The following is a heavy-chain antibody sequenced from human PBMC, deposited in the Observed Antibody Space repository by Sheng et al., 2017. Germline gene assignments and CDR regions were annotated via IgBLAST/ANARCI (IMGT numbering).Heavy chain of an antibody. V-gene: IGHV4-34*01. J-gene: IGHJ4*02. CDR2: INHRRNT. D-gene: IGHD6-19*01. Sequence: QVQLQQWGAGLLKPSETLSLTCAVYGGSFSGYSWSWIRQPPGKGLEWIGEINHRRNTKYNPSLNSRVTISEDTSKNQFSLRLSFVTAADTAVYYCARHAYSAWYMDCWGQGTLVRRLL. CDR1: GGSFSGYS. CDR3: ARHAYSAWYMDC.